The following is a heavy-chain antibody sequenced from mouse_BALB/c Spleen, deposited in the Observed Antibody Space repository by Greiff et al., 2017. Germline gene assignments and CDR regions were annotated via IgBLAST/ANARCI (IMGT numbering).Heavy chain of an antibody. D-gene: IGHD2-2*01. CDR1: GYTFTSYY. V-gene: IGHV1S81*02. J-gene: IGHJ4*01. CDR3: MGLRRDYYAMDY. Sequence: QVQLQQPGAELVKPGASVKLSCKASGYTFTSYYMYWVKQRPGQGLEWIGGINPRNGGTNFNEKFKSKATLTVDKSSSTAYMQLSSLTSEDSAVYYCMGLRRDYYAMDYWGQGTSVTVSS. CDR2: INPRNGGT.